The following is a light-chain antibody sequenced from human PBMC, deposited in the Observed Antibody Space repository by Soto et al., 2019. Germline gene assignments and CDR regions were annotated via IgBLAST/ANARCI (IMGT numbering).Light chain of an antibody. Sequence: DIVMTQSPDSLAVSLGERATINCKSSQRVLYSSNTKNYLAWYQQKPGQPPKLLIYWASTRESGVPDRFSGSGSGTDFTLTISSLQAEDVAVYYCQQYYSTPETFGQGTKVEIK. V-gene: IGKV4-1*01. CDR3: QQYYSTPET. CDR1: QRVLYSSNTKNY. J-gene: IGKJ1*01. CDR2: WAS.